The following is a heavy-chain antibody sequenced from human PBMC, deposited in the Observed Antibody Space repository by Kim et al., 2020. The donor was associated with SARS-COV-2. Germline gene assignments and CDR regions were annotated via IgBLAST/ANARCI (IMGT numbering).Heavy chain of an antibody. CDR3: ARDRHSYGYGFDY. CDR2: LSSSSSYT. J-gene: IGHJ4*02. D-gene: IGHD5-18*01. Sequence: GGSLRLSCAASGFTFSDYYMSWIRQAPGKGLEWVSYLSSSSSYTNYADSVKGRFTISRDNAKNSLYLQMNSLRAEDTAVYYCARDRHSYGYGFDYWGQGTLVTVSS. V-gene: IGHV3-11*06. CDR1: GFTFSDYY.